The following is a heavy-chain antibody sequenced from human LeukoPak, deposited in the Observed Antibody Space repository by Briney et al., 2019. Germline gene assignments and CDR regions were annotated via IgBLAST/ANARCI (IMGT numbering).Heavy chain of an antibody. D-gene: IGHD3-22*01. J-gene: IGHJ4*02. Sequence: GGSLRLSCAASGFTFSSYWMSWVRQAPGKGLEWVANIKQDGSEKYYVDSVKGRFTISRDNAKNSLYLQMNSLRAEDTAAYYCARGLALNYYDSSGYPTYYFDYWGQGTLVTVSS. CDR1: GFTFSSYW. V-gene: IGHV3-7*01. CDR2: IKQDGSEK. CDR3: ARGLALNYYDSSGYPTYYFDY.